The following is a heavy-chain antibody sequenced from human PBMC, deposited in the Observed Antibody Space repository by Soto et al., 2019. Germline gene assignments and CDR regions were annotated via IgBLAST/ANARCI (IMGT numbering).Heavy chain of an antibody. D-gene: IGHD6-19*01. V-gene: IGHV1-69*13. CDR3: ARGGAVAGNYYYGMDV. CDR2: IIPIFGTA. CDR1: GGTFSSYA. Sequence: SVKVSCKASGGTFSSYAISWVRQAPGQGLEWMGGIIPIFGTANYAQKFQGRVTITADESTSTAYMELSSLRSEDTAVYYCARGGAVAGNYYYGMDVWGQGTTVTVSS. J-gene: IGHJ6*02.